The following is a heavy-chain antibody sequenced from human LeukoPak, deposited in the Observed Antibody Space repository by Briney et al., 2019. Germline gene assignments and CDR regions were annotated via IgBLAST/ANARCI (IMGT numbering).Heavy chain of an antibody. J-gene: IGHJ3*02. CDR3: ANAARQDSDFWSGYSHDAFDI. CDR2: ISYDGSNK. V-gene: IGHV3-30*18. D-gene: IGHD3-3*01. CDR1: GFTFSSYA. Sequence: PGGSLRLSCAASGFTFSSYAMSWVRQAPGKGLEWVAVISYDGSNKYYADSVKGRFTISRDNSKNTLYLQMISLRAEDTAVYYCANAARQDSDFWSGYSHDAFDIWGQGTMVTVSS.